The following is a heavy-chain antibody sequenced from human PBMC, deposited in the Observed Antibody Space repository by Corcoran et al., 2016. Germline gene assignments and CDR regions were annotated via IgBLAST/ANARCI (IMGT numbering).Heavy chain of an antibody. D-gene: IGHD6-19*01. CDR1: GYTFTSYY. J-gene: IGHJ6*02. CDR2: INPSGGST. CDR3: ARGGYSSGWSHYYGMDV. Sequence: QVQLVQSGAEVKKPGASVKVSCKASGYTFTSYYMHWVRQAPGQGLEWMGIINPSGGSTSYAQKFQGRVTMTRDTSTSTVYMELSSLGSEDTAVYYCARGGYSSGWSHYYGMDVWGQGTTVTVSS. V-gene: IGHV1-46*01.